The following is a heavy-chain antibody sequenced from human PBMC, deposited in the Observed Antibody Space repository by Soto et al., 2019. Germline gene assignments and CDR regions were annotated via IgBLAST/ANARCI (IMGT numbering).Heavy chain of an antibody. V-gene: IGHV4-59*01. D-gene: IGHD3-22*01. J-gene: IGHJ4*02. CDR2: IYYSGST. Sequence: PSETLSLTCTVSGGSISSYYWSWIRQPPGKGLEWIGYIYYSGSTNYNPSLKSRVTISVDTSKNQFSLKLSSVTAADTAVYYCARGGDSSGYHSDYFDYWGQGTLVPVSS. CDR1: GGSISSYY. CDR3: ARGGDSSGYHSDYFDY.